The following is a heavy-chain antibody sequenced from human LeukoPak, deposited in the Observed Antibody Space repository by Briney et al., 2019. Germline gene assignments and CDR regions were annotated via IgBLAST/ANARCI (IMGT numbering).Heavy chain of an antibody. J-gene: IGHJ4*02. Sequence: ASVKVSCKASGGTFSSYAISWVRQAPGQGLEWMGWINPNSGGTNYAQKFQGRVTMTRDTSISTAYMELSRLRSDDTAVYYCARDIAAAGLYYFDYWGQGTLVTVSS. CDR3: ARDIAAAGLYYFDY. V-gene: IGHV1-2*02. D-gene: IGHD6-13*01. CDR2: INPNSGGT. CDR1: GGTFSSYA.